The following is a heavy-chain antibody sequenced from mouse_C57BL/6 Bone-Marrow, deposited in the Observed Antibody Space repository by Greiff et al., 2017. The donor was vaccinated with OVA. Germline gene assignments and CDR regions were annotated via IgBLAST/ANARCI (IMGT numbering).Heavy chain of an antibody. CDR1: GYTFTSYW. J-gene: IGHJ1*03. D-gene: IGHD1-1*01. V-gene: IGHV1-53*01. CDR3: ARTVVAHRYFDV. CDR2: INPSNGGT. Sequence: QVQLQQSGTELVKPGASVKLSCKASGYTFTSYWMHWVKQRPGQGLEWIGNINPSNGGTNYNEKFKSKATLTVDKSSSTAYMQLSSLTSEDSAVYYCARTVVAHRYFDVWGTGTTVTVSS.